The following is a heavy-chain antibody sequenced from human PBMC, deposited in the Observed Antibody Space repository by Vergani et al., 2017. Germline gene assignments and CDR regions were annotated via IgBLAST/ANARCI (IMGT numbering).Heavy chain of an antibody. Sequence: QVQLVQSGAEVKKPGASVKVSCKASGYTFSTYGISWVRQAPGQGLEWMGWISAYNGNTNYPEKFQGRLTMTTDTSTRTAYMELRSLRSDDTAVYYCARXLIENDTYGRSGDWGPGTLVTVSS. CDR1: GYTFSTYG. CDR3: ARXLIENDTYGRSGD. D-gene: IGHD3-22*01. CDR2: ISAYNGNT. J-gene: IGHJ1*01. V-gene: IGHV1-18*01.